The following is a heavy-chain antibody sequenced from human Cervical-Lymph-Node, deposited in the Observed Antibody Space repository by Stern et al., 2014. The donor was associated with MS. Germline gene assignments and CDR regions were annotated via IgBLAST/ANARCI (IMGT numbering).Heavy chain of an antibody. D-gene: IGHD3-3*01. CDR2: ISYDGSNK. CDR3: TKRESDFWSGGFDP. Sequence: VQLVESGGGVVQPGRSLRLSCAASGFTFSVYGMHWVRQAPGKGLEWVARISYDGSNKSYADSVKGRFTISRDNSKDTLYLQMNSLRSEDTAVYYCTKRESDFWSGGFDPWGQGTLVTVSS. CDR1: GFTFSVYG. V-gene: IGHV3-30*18. J-gene: IGHJ5*02.